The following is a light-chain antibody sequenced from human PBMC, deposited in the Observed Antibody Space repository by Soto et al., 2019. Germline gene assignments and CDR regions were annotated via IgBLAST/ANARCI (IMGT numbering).Light chain of an antibody. CDR1: QDITTF. Sequence: DIQMTQSPSSLSASVGDRVTITCQASQDITTFLNWYQEKPGKAPRLLIYDASKLEAGVPSRFSGSGSGTDFTFTISSLQPEDFATYYCQQYDILFTFGGGNKVEI. J-gene: IGKJ4*01. CDR2: DAS. CDR3: QQYDILFT. V-gene: IGKV1-33*01.